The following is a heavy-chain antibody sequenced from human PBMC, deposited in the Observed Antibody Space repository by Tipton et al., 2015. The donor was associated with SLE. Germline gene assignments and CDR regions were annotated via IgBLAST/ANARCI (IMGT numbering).Heavy chain of an antibody. D-gene: IGHD3-22*01. CDR2: IRYDGSNK. V-gene: IGHV3-30*02. CDR1: GFTFSSYG. Sequence: GSLRLSCAASGFTFSSYGMHWVRQAPGKGLEWVAFIRYDGSNKYYADSVKGRFTISRDNSKNTLYLQMNSLRAEDTAVYYCAKGGTMIVVGTFDYWGQGTLVTVSS. J-gene: IGHJ4*02. CDR3: AKGGTMIVVGTFDY.